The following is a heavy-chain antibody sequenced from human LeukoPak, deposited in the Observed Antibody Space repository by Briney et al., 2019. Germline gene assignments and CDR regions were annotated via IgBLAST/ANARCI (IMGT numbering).Heavy chain of an antibody. CDR1: GGSISNYY. D-gene: IGHD3-10*01. CDR3: ARGNGSGRNNYFDY. Sequence: PSETLSLTCTVSGGSISNYYWSWIRQHPGKGLEWIGYIYYSGSTYYNPSLKSRVTISVDTSKNQFSLKLSSVTAADTAVYYCARGNGSGRNNYFDYWGQGTLVTVSS. V-gene: IGHV4-59*06. CDR2: IYYSGST. J-gene: IGHJ4*02.